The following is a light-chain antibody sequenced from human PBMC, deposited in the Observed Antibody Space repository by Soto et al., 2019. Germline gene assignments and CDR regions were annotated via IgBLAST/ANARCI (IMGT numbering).Light chain of an antibody. Sequence: EFVMTQSPGTLSLSPGERATISCRASQVIGRRYLAWYHQKSGQAPRLLIYGASSRATGIPDRFSGSGSGTDFTLTISRLEPEDFGVYYCQQFGSSIPHTFGQGTKLEIK. CDR3: QQFGSSIPHT. J-gene: IGKJ2*01. CDR2: GAS. CDR1: QVIGRRY. V-gene: IGKV3-20*01.